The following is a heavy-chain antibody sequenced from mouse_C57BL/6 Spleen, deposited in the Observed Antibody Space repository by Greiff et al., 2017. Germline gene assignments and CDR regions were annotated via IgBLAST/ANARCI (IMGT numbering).Heavy chain of an antibody. V-gene: IGHV1-53*01. Sequence: VQLQQSGTELVKPGASVKLSCKASGYTFTSYWMHWVKQRPGQGLEWIGNINPSNGGTNYNEKFKSKATLTVDKSSSTAYMQLSSLTSEDAAVYYCARAYYGSSLPYAMDYWGQGTSVTVSS. CDR3: ARAYYGSSLPYAMDY. J-gene: IGHJ4*01. CDR1: GYTFTSYW. D-gene: IGHD1-1*01. CDR2: INPSNGGT.